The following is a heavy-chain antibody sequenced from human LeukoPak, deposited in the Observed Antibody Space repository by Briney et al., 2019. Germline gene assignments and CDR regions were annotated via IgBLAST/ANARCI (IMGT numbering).Heavy chain of an antibody. CDR3: AKGMVRGVILKGFDY. CDR1: GFTFSSYG. D-gene: IGHD3-10*01. V-gene: IGHV3-23*01. CDR2: IRAGGDNT. J-gene: IGHJ4*02. Sequence: GGSLRLSCEASGFTFSSYGMSWVRQAPGQGLEWVSCIRAGGDNTYYADYVKGRFTISRDNSKNTLYLQMNSLRAEDTAVYYCAKGMVRGVILKGFDYWGQGTLVTVSS.